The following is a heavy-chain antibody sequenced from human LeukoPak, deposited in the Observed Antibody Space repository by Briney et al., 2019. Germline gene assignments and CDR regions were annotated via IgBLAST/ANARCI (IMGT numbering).Heavy chain of an antibody. CDR2: ISSSGGTI. Sequence: PGGSLRLSCAASGFTFSDYYMSWIRQAPGEGLEWVSYISSSGGTIYYADSVKGRFTISRDNAKNSLYLQMNSLRAEDTAVYYCARRYYNFWSSRLDYWGQGTLVTVSS. J-gene: IGHJ4*02. CDR3: ARRYYNFWSSRLDY. CDR1: GFTFSDYY. V-gene: IGHV3-11*01. D-gene: IGHD3-3*01.